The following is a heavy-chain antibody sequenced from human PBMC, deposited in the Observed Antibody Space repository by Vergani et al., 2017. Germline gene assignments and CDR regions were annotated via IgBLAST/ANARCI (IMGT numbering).Heavy chain of an antibody. CDR3: ARGRCIAARPPSSRSCYYYYYMDV. CDR2: INHSGST. Sequence: QVQLQQWGAGLLKPSETLSLTCAVYGGSFSGYYWSWIRQPPGKGLEWIGEINHSGSTNYNPSLKRRVTISVDTSKNQFSLKLSSVTAADTAVYYCARGRCIAARPPSSRSCYYYYYMDVWGKGTTVTVSS. CDR1: GGSFSGYY. J-gene: IGHJ6*03. D-gene: IGHD6-6*01. V-gene: IGHV4-34*01.